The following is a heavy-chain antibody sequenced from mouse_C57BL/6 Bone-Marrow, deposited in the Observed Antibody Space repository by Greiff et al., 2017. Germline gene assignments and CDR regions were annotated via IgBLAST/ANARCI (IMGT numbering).Heavy chain of an antibody. Sequence: QVQLQQPGAELVKPGASVKMSCKASGYTFTSYWITWVKQRPGQGLEWIGDIYPGSGSTNYNEKFKSKATLTVDTTSSTAYMQLSSLTSEDSAVYYCAREGYGSPDYYAMDYWGQGTSVTVSA. J-gene: IGHJ4*01. CDR2: IYPGSGST. CDR3: AREGYGSPDYYAMDY. D-gene: IGHD1-1*01. CDR1: GYTFTSYW. V-gene: IGHV1-55*01.